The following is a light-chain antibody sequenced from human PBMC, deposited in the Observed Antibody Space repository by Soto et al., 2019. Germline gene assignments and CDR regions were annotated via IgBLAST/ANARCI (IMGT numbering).Light chain of an antibody. CDR3: LLCYDRIRV. Sequence: QAVVTQEPSLTVSPGGTVTLTCGSNTGGVTSGHYPYWLQQKPGQAPRRLIYDTSKKESWTPARFSGALLGGKAALTLSGAQREDEAEYYCLLCYDRIRVFGGGTKVTVL. V-gene: IGLV7-46*01. CDR2: DTS. J-gene: IGLJ3*02. CDR1: TGGVTSGHY.